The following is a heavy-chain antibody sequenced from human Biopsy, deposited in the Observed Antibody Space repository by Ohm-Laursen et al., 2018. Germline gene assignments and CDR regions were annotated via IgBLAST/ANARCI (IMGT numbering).Heavy chain of an antibody. CDR1: GDSVSSVSFY. D-gene: IGHD6-19*01. CDR3: ARGMRSSGWPYFDS. J-gene: IGHJ4*02. CDR2: IYDRGST. V-gene: IGHV4-61*01. Sequence: SETLSLTCTVSGDSVSSVSFYRPWIWQPPGQGLEYIGNIYDRGSTANYNPSLESRVTMSVAMPKNQFSLKLSSATAADTAIYYCARGMRSSGWPYFDSWGQGTLVTVSS.